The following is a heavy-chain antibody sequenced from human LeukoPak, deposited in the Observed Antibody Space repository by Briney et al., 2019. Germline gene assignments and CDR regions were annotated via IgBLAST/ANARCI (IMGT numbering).Heavy chain of an antibody. V-gene: IGHV5-51*01. Sequence: GESLQSSCRGSGCSFNSYWVDWVRQMPGKGLERKGIIYPGDSDTRYSPSFQGPVTISDDKCISTAYLQWSSLKASDTAMYYCARQVTMVRGVIIPLHYFDYWGQGTLVTVSS. J-gene: IGHJ4*02. D-gene: IGHD3-10*01. CDR3: ARQVTMVRGVIIPLHYFDY. CDR1: GCSFNSYW. CDR2: IYPGDSDT.